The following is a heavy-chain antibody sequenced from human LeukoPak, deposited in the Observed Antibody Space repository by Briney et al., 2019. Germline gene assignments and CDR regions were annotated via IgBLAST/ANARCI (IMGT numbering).Heavy chain of an antibody. CDR2: IYYSGST. CDR3: ARDVGARLPGF. CDR1: GDSISSFY. D-gene: IGHD6-6*01. J-gene: IGHJ4*02. Sequence: SETLSLTCTVSGDSISSFYWSWIRQPPGKGLEWIGYIYYSGSTNYNPSLKSRVTISVDTSKNQFSLKLSSVTAADTAVYYCARDVGARLPGFWGQGTLVTVSS. V-gene: IGHV4-59*01.